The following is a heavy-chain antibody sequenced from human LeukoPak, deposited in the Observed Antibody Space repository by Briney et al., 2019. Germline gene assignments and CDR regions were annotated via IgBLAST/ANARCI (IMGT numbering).Heavy chain of an antibody. CDR1: GGSISSSSYY. CDR2: INHSGST. V-gene: IGHV4-39*07. CDR3: ARGLNWGRAFDI. D-gene: IGHD3-16*01. Sequence: SETLSLTCTVSGGSISSSSYYWGWIRQPPGKGLEWIGEINHSGSTNYNPSLKSRVTISVDTSKNQFSLKLSSVTAADTAVYYCARGLNWGRAFDIWGQGTMVTVSS. J-gene: IGHJ3*02.